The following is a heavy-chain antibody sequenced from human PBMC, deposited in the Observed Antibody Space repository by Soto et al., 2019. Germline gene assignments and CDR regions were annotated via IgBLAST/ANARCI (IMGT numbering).Heavy chain of an antibody. J-gene: IGHJ6*03. D-gene: IGHD3-3*01. Sequence: ASVKVSCKASGYTFTSYDINWVRQATGQGLEWMGWMNPNSGNTGYAQKFQGRVTMTRNTSISTAYMELSSLRSEDTAVYYCARGGHYDLWSGSYYYYYYLDFWGKGTTVTVSS. CDR3: ARGGHYDLWSGSYYYYYYLDF. V-gene: IGHV1-8*01. CDR2: MNPNSGNT. CDR1: GYTFTSYD.